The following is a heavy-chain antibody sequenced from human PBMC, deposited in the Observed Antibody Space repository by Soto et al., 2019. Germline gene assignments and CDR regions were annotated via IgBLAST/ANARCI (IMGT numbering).Heavy chain of an antibody. CDR2: IYTSGST. D-gene: IGHD6-13*01. Sequence: LTCTVSVCSISSYYWSWSRHPAGKGLEWIGRIYTSGSTNYNPSLKSRVTMSVDTSKNQFSLKLSSVTAADTAVYYCARDKVAAAGRARWFDPWGQGTLVTVSS. V-gene: IGHV4-4*07. CDR3: ARDKVAAAGRARWFDP. CDR1: VCSISSYY. J-gene: IGHJ5*02.